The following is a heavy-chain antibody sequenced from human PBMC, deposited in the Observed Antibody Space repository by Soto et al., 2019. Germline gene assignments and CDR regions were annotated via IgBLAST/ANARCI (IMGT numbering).Heavy chain of an antibody. CDR2: IWYDGSNK. CDR1: GFTFSSYG. V-gene: IGHV3-33*01. CDR3: ARELRGRGYSNYDSFSSPPGYGMDV. J-gene: IGHJ6*02. D-gene: IGHD4-4*01. Sequence: PGGSLRLSCAASGFTFSSYGMHWVRQAPGKGLEWVAVIWYDGSNKYYADSVKGRFTISRDNSKNTLYLQMNSLRAEDTAVYYCARELRGRGYSNYDSFSSPPGYGMDVWGQGTTVTVSS.